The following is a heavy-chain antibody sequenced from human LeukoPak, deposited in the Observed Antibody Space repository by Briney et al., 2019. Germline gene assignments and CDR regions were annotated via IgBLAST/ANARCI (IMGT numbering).Heavy chain of an antibody. J-gene: IGHJ6*02. V-gene: IGHV4-59*08. Sequence: SETLSLTCTVSGDSISTYYWSWIRQPPGKRLEWIGYIYFSGTTNYNPSLKSRVTISVDTSKNQFSLRLSSVTAADTAVYYCARGSDGMDVWGQGTTVTVSS. CDR1: GDSISTYY. CDR2: IYFSGTT. D-gene: IGHD6-6*01. CDR3: ARGSDGMDV.